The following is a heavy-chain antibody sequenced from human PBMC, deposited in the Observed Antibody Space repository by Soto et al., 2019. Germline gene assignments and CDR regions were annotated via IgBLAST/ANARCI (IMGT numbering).Heavy chain of an antibody. CDR1: GGSISSGGYY. D-gene: IGHD3-10*01. Sequence: PSETLSLTCTVSGGSISSGGYYWSWIRQHPGKGLEWIGYIYYSGSTYYNPSLKSRVTISVDTSKNQFSLKLSSVTAADTAVYYCARGGYYGSGSRFDPWGQGTLVTVSS. CDR2: IYYSGST. V-gene: IGHV4-31*03. J-gene: IGHJ5*02. CDR3: ARGGYYGSGSRFDP.